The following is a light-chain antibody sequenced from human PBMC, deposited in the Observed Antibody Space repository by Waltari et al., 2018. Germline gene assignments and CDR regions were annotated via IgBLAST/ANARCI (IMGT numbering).Light chain of an antibody. CDR1: GSNIANNY. CDR3: AVWDDRLSGWV. V-gene: IGLV1-47*01. J-gene: IGLJ3*02. CDR2: RGN. Sequence: QSVLTQPPSASGTPGQRVTMSCSGGGSNIANNYVMWYQQLPGTAPRLLVFRGNERPSGVPDRSSGSKSGTSASLAISGLRSEDEADYYCAVWDDRLSGWVFGGGTKLTVL.